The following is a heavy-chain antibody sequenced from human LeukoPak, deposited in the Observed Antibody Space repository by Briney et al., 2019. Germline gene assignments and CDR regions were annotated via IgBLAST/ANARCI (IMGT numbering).Heavy chain of an antibody. V-gene: IGHV3-74*01. CDR2: INSDGSST. D-gene: IGHD5-12*01. J-gene: IGHJ6*03. CDR1: GFTFSSYW. Sequence: GGSLRLSCAASGFTFSSYWMHWVRQAPGKGLVWVSRINSDGSSTSYADSVKGRFTISRDNAKNTLYLQMNSLRAEDTAVYYCARDSGYAGDYYYMDVWGKGTTVTVSS. CDR3: ARDSGYAGDYYYMDV.